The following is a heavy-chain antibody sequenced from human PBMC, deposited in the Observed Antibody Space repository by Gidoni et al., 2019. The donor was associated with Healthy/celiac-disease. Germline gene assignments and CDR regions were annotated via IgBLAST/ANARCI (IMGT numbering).Heavy chain of an antibody. CDR2: IYYSGST. D-gene: IGHD2-2*01. V-gene: IGHV4-30-4*07. Sequence: QVQLQESGPGLVKPCQTLSLTYAASGGPISSVGSSWSWIRQPPGKVLEWIGYIYYSGSTYYNLSLKSRVTISVDTSKNQFSLKLGSVTAADTAVYYCAGGDRYHLFYWGQGTLVTVSS. CDR1: GGPISSVGSS. J-gene: IGHJ4*02. CDR3: AGGDRYHLFY.